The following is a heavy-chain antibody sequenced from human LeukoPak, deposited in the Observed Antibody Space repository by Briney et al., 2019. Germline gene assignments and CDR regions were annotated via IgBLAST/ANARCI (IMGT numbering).Heavy chain of an antibody. J-gene: IGHJ4*02. CDR3: AKVPKSGYHVYGVDY. CDR2: ISYDGSNK. CDR1: GFTVSSNY. V-gene: IGHV3-30*18. Sequence: GGSLRLSCAASGFTVSSNYMSWVRQAPGKGLEWVAVISYDGSNKYYADSVKGRFTISRDNSKNTLYLQMNSLRAEDTAVYYCAKVPKSGYHVYGVDYWGQGTLVTVSS. D-gene: IGHD3-3*01.